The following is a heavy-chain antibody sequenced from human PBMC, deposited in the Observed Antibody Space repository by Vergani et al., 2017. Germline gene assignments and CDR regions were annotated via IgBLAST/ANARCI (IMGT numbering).Heavy chain of an antibody. CDR2: INAGNGNT. V-gene: IGHV1-3*01. D-gene: IGHD3-16*02. CDR1: GYTFTSYA. CDR3: AREGFDDYVWGSYRLRGGYYFDY. Sequence: QVQLVQSGAEVKKPGASVKVSCKASGYTFTSYAMHWVRQAPGQRLEWMGWINAGNGNTKYSQKFQGRVTITRDTSASTAYMELSSLRSEDTAVYYCAREGFDDYVWGSYRLRGGYYFDYWAQGTLVAFSS. J-gene: IGHJ4*02.